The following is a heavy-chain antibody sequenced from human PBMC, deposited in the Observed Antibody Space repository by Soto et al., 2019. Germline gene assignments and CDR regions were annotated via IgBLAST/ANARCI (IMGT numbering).Heavy chain of an antibody. D-gene: IGHD3-3*01. CDR2: ISSSSSTI. V-gene: IGHV3-48*01. Sequence: GGSLRLSCAASGFTFSSYSMNWVRQAPGKGLEWVSYISSSSSTIYYADSVKGRFTISRDNAKNSLYLQMNSLRAEDTAVYYCARDVRRDYDFWSGPPFYWGQGALVTVSS. CDR1: GFTFSSYS. J-gene: IGHJ4*02. CDR3: ARDVRRDYDFWSGPPFY.